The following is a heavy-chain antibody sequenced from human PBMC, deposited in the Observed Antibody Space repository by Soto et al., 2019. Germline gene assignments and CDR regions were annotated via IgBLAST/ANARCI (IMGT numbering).Heavy chain of an antibody. V-gene: IGHV1-69*01. CDR1: GGTFSSYA. J-gene: IGHJ6*02. Sequence: QVQLVQSGAEVKKPGSSVKVSCKASGGTFSSYAISWVRQAPGQGLEWMGGIIPIFGTANYAQKFQGRVTITADESTSTAYMELSSLRSEDTAVYYCASYRSGWYGGDYSYGMDVWGQGTTVTVSS. CDR2: IIPIFGTA. CDR3: ASYRSGWYGGDYSYGMDV. D-gene: IGHD6-19*01.